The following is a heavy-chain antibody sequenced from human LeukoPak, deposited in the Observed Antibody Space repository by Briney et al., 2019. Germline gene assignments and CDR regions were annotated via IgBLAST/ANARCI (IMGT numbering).Heavy chain of an antibody. J-gene: IGHJ4*02. V-gene: IGHV3-30*18. Sequence: GGSLRLSCAASGFTFSSYGMHWVRQAPGKGLEWVAVISYDGSNKYYADSVKGRFTISRDNSKNTLYLQMNSLRAEDTAVYYCAKERRRDGYNSFDYWGQGTLVTVSS. CDR2: ISYDGSNK. CDR3: AKERRRDGYNSFDY. CDR1: GFTFSSYG. D-gene: IGHD5-12*01.